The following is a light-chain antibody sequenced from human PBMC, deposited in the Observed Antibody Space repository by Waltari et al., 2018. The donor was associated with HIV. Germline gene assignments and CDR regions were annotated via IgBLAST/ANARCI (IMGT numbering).Light chain of an antibody. CDR3: AVWDDSLTGVI. CDR1: DSNIGRNY. V-gene: IGLV1-47*01. CDR2: RDN. J-gene: IGLJ2*01. Sequence: QSVLTQPPSASGTPGQRVPISCSGSDSNIGRNYVYWYQQVAGTAPNLLTSRDNQRPSGVSDRFSGSKSGSSASLAISGLRSEDEAAYFCAVWDDSLTGVIFGGKTKLTVL.